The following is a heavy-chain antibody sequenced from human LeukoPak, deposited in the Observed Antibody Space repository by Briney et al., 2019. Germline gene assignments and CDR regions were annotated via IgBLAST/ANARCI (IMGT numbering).Heavy chain of an antibody. CDR1: GFTFSSYS. CDR2: ISSSSSYI. CDR3: ARDFEYSSSSTGPWFDP. J-gene: IGHJ5*02. V-gene: IGHV3-21*01. Sequence: GGSLRLSCAASGFTFSSYSMNWVRQAPGKGLVWVSSISSSSSYIYYADSVKGRFTISRDNAKNSLYLQMNSLRAEDTAVYYCARDFEYSSSSTGPWFDPWGQGTLVTVSS. D-gene: IGHD6-6*01.